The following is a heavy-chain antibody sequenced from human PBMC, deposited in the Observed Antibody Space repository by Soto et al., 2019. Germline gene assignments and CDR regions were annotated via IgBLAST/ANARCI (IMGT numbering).Heavy chain of an antibody. J-gene: IGHJ3*02. Sequence: PSQTLSLTCAISGDSVSGNSAAWNWIRQSPSRGLEWLGRTYYKSKWYNDYAVSVKSRITINPDTSMNHFSLHLNSVTPEDTAIYYCARWAHEENVFDIWDQGTMVTVSS. CDR2: TYYKSKWYN. CDR1: GDSVSGNSAA. V-gene: IGHV6-1*01. CDR3: ARWAHEENVFDI.